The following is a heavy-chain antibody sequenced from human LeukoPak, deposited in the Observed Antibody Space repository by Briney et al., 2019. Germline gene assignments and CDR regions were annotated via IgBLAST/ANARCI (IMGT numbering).Heavy chain of an antibody. V-gene: IGHV1-18*04. D-gene: IGHD3-10*01. Sequence: GASVKVSCKASGYTFTSYGISWVRQAPGQGLEWMGWICAYNGNTNYAQKLQGRVTMTTDTSTSTAYMELRSLRSDDTAVYYCARDFETSYYGSGKPVDYWGQGTLVTVSS. J-gene: IGHJ4*02. CDR1: GYTFTSYG. CDR2: ICAYNGNT. CDR3: ARDFETSYYGSGKPVDY.